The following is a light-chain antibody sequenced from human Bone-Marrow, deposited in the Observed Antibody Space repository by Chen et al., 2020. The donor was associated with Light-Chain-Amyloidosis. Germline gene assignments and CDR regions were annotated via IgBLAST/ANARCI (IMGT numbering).Light chain of an antibody. CDR1: NIGSTS. V-gene: IGLV3-21*02. J-gene: IGLJ3*02. Sequence: SYVLTQPSSVSVAPGQTATIACGGNNIGSTSVHWYQQTPGQAPLLVVYVDRDRPSGIPGRLSGSNSGNTATLTISRVEAGDEADYYCQVWDRSSDRPVFGGGTKLTVL. CDR3: QVWDRSSDRPV. CDR2: VDR.